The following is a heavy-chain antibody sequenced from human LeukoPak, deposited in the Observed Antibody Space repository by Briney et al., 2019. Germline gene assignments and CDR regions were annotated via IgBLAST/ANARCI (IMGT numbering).Heavy chain of an antibody. J-gene: IGHJ5*02. CDR2: ISGSGGNT. V-gene: IGHV3-23*01. CDR1: GFTFSDYA. Sequence: GGSLRLSCAAYGFTFSDYAMSWDRPAQGKGLEWGSDISGSGGNTHYADTVKGRFTLSRDNYKNTLYLQMNSLRAEDTAVYYCARKLYYYDSGGSAGYAGWFDPWGQGTLVTVSS. CDR3: ARKLYYYDSGGSAGYAGWFDP. D-gene: IGHD3-22*01.